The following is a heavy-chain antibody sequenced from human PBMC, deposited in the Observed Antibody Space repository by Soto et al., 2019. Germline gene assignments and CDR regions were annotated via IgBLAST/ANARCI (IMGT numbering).Heavy chain of an antibody. CDR1: GYTFTSYD. CDR2: MNPNSGNT. Sequence: GASVKVSCKASGYTFTSYDINWVRQATGQGLEWMGWMNPNSGNTGYAQKFQGRVTMTRNTSISTAYMELSSLRSEDTAVYYCATWGECGDYTGYYYYYMDVWGKGTTVTVSS. V-gene: IGHV1-8*01. J-gene: IGHJ6*03. CDR3: ATWGECGDYTGYYYYYMDV. D-gene: IGHD4-17*01.